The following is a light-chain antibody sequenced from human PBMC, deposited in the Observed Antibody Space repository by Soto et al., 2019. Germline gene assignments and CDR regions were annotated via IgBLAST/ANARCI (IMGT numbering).Light chain of an antibody. J-gene: IGKJ4*01. CDR2: GAS. CDR1: PTVSST. CDR3: QQYSNWPLT. V-gene: IGKV3-15*01. Sequence: EIVMTQSPATLSVSPGARATLSCRTSPTVSSTLAWFQQKPGQAPRLLIYGASTRATGIPARFSGSGSGTAFTLTISSLQSEDFAVYYCQQYSNWPLTFGGGTKVEIK.